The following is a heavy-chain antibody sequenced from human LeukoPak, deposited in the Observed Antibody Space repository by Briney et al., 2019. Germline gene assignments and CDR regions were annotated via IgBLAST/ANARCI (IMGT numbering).Heavy chain of an antibody. CDR2: ISSSGSTI. J-gene: IGHJ4*02. CDR1: GFTFSSYE. V-gene: IGHV3-48*03. D-gene: IGHD6-13*01. CDR3: ATSTGIAAAGLGDY. Sequence: GGSLRLSCAASGFTFSSYEMNWVRQAPGKGLEWVSYISSSGSTIYYADSVKGRFTISRDNAKNSLYLQMNSLRAEDTAVYYCATSTGIAAAGLGDYWGQGTLVTVSS.